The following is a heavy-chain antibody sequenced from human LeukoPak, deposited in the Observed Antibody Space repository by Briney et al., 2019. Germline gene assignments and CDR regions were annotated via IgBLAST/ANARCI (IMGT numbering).Heavy chain of an antibody. CDR3: GRIYSSSSSRGAFDS. J-gene: IGHJ3*02. Sequence: GGPLTLSCAASGFTVSDYYMTWIRRSPGKGLDWVSYISFSGSTIYYADSVKGRFIISRDTAKNSPYLQMNSLRAENTAVYYCGRIYSSSSSRGAFDSWGQGTMVTVSS. CDR1: GFTVSDYY. V-gene: IGHV3-11*04. D-gene: IGHD6-6*01. CDR2: ISFSGSTI.